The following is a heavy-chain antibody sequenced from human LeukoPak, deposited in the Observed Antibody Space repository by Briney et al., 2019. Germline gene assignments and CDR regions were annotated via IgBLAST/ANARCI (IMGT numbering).Heavy chain of an antibody. CDR2: LDYSGST. V-gene: IGHV4-39*07. CDR3: ARVGSGRYNYGYSLVY. J-gene: IGHJ4*02. D-gene: IGHD5-18*01. CDR1: GDSISSGNYY. Sequence: SETLSLTCTVSGDSISSGNYYWGWIRQPPGKGLEWIGSLDYSGSTNYNPSLKSRVTISVDKSKNQFSLTLSSVTTADTAVYYCARVGSGRYNYGYSLVYWGQGTLVTVSS.